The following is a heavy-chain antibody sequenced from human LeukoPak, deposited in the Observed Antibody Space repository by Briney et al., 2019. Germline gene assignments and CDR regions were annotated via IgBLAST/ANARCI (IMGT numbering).Heavy chain of an antibody. CDR3: ATGTRSSGSLGYYYYYMDV. Sequence: ASVKVSCKASGYTFTGYYMHWVRQAPGQGLEWMGWINPNSGGTNYAQKFQGRVTMTRDTSISTAYMELSRLRSDDTAVYYCATGTRSSGSLGYYYYYMDVWGKGTTVTVSS. D-gene: IGHD3-10*01. CDR2: INPNSGGT. V-gene: IGHV1-2*02. J-gene: IGHJ6*03. CDR1: GYTFTGYY.